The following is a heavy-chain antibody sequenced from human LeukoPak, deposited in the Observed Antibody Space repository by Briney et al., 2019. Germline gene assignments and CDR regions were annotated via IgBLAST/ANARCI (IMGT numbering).Heavy chain of an antibody. V-gene: IGHV3-30-3*01. J-gene: IGHJ4*02. Sequence: GRSLRLSCAASGFTFSSYAMHWVRQAPGKGLEWVAVISYDGSNKYYADSVKGRFTISRDNSKNTLYLQMNSLRAEDTAVYYCAKDRSLMNYYGSGRYGYFDYWGQGTLVTVSS. CDR3: AKDRSLMNYYGSGRYGYFDY. CDR1: GFTFSSYA. CDR2: ISYDGSNK. D-gene: IGHD3-10*01.